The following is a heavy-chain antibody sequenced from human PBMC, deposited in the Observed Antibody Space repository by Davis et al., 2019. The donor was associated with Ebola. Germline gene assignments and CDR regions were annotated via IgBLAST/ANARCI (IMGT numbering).Heavy chain of an antibody. D-gene: IGHD6-19*01. CDR1: GFTFSRYW. CDR3: ARGGSSGWYFDY. CDR2: IKQDGSEK. Sequence: PGGSLRLSCAASGFTFSRYWMSWVRQAPGKGLEWVANIKQDGSEKYFVDSVKGRFTISRDNAKNSLYLQMNSLRAEDTAVYYCARGGSSGWYFDYWGQGTLVTVSS. J-gene: IGHJ4*02. V-gene: IGHV3-7*01.